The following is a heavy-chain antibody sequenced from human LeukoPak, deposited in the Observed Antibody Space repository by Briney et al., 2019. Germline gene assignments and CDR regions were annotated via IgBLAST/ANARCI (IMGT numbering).Heavy chain of an antibody. CDR1: GYSFTSYW. CDR2: IYPGDSDT. V-gene: IGHV5-51*01. Sequence: GESLKISCNASGYSFTSYWIGWVRQMPGKGLEWMGIIYPGDSDTRYSPSFQGQVTISADKSISTAYLQWSSLKASDTAMYYCARHGSSSWYPSYYYYMDVWGKGTTVTISS. CDR3: ARHGSSSWYPSYYYYMDV. D-gene: IGHD6-13*01. J-gene: IGHJ6*03.